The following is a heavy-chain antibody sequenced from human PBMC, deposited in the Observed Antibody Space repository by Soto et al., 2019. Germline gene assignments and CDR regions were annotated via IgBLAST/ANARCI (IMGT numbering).Heavy chain of an antibody. CDR3: ARDWEVDSYSSGWPPQFDT. Sequence: ASVKVSCKASGGTFSSYAISWVRQAPGQGLEWMGGIIPIFGTANYAQKFQGRVTITADESTSTAYMELSSLRSEDTAVYYCARDWEVDSYSSGWPPQFDTWGQGTLVTVSS. CDR1: GGTFSSYA. V-gene: IGHV1-69*13. D-gene: IGHD6-19*01. J-gene: IGHJ5*02. CDR2: IIPIFGTA.